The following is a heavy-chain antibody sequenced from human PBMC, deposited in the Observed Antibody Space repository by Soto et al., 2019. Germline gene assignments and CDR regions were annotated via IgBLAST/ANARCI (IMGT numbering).Heavy chain of an antibody. V-gene: IGHV1-69*13. CDR3: ARGRGYSGDDHYYSSAIHV. CDR1: GGTFNNYP. Sequence: ASVKVSCKASGGTFNNYPITWVRQAPGEGLEWMGGSIPIFGTANYAQKFQGRVTISVDESTSTAYMELSSLRSEDAAVYYCARGRGYSGDDHYYSSAIHVWGQATTVTVFS. J-gene: IGHJ6*02. CDR2: SIPIFGTA. D-gene: IGHD5-12*01.